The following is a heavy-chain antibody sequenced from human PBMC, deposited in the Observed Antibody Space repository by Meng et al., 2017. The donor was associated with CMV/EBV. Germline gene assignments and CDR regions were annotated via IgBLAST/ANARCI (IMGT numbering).Heavy chain of an antibody. CDR2: INTDGSFT. Sequence: VPLMRSGGGLVQPGGSLRLSCEDSGFTFSHYWMHWVRQVPGEGPVWVSRINTDGSFTSYADSVKGRFTISRDNAKNTLYLNMHGLRVDDSAVYYCGRDLTGERDQWGQGTLVTVSS. J-gene: IGHJ4*02. CDR1: GFTFSHYW. CDR3: GRDLTGERDQ. V-gene: IGHV3-74*03. D-gene: IGHD7-27*01.